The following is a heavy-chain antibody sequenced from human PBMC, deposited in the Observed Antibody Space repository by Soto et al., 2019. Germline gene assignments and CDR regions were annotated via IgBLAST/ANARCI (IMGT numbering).Heavy chain of an antibody. V-gene: IGHV3-74*01. CDR1: GFLFSTYW. D-gene: IGHD2-21*01. CDR3: AIGGVDYNYFDL. Sequence: EVQLVESGGGLVQPGGSLRLSCAASGFLFSTYWMFWVRQVPRKGLLWVSRIKSDGSSTSYADSVKGRFTISRDNTKNMLYLQMTRLSAEVTGVDYWAIGGVDYNYFDLWGLGILVTVSS. CDR2: IKSDGSST. J-gene: IGHJ4*02.